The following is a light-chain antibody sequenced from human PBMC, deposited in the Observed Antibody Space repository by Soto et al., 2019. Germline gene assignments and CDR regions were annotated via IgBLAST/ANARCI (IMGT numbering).Light chain of an antibody. V-gene: IGKV2-24*01. CDR2: KIS. Sequence: EIVLTETPLSSPVTLGQPASISCRSSQSPVHSDGNTYLSWLQQRPGQPPRLLIYKISNRFSGVPDRFSGSGAGIDFTLQIRRAEAEDVGVYFRIPATQSPWTFGQRSTVDI. CDR1: QSPVHSDGNTY. J-gene: IGKJ1*01. CDR3: IPATQSPWT.